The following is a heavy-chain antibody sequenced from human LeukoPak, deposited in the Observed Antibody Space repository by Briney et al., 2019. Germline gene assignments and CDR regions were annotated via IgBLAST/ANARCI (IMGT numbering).Heavy chain of an antibody. V-gene: IGHV4-59*01. CDR2: IYYSGST. J-gene: IGHJ5*02. Sequence: SETLSLTCTVSGGSISSYYWSWIRQPPGKGLEWIGYIYYSGSTNYNPSLKSRVTISVDTSKDQFSLKLSSVTAADTAVYYCARWSGGATRRGNWFDPWGQGTLVTVSS. CDR3: ARWSGGATRRGNWFDP. D-gene: IGHD1-26*01. CDR1: GGSISSYY.